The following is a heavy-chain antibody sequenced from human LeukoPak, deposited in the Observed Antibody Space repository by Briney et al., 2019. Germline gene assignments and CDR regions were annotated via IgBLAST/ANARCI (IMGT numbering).Heavy chain of an antibody. J-gene: IGHJ4*02. CDR2: ICSSGSTI. CDR3: ARDKFGTSAFDY. D-gene: IGHD3-16*01. Sequence: GGSLRLSCAPSGFTFSDYYMSRIRPAPGRGLEWVSYICSSGSTIYYADSVKGRFTISRDNAKNSLYLQMNSVRAEDTAVYYCARDKFGTSAFDYWGQGTLVTVFS. V-gene: IGHV3-11*01. CDR1: GFTFSDYY.